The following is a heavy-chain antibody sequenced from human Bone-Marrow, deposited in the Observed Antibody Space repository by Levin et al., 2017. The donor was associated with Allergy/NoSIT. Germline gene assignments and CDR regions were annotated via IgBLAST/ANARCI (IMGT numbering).Heavy chain of an antibody. CDR2: IYSGGGT. V-gene: IGHV3-66*01. J-gene: IGHJ4*02. Sequence: GESLKISCAASGFTVGNHYVAWVRQAPGKGLDWISVIYSGGGTYYADSVKGRFTISRDKSKNTVYLQMNSLRVEDTAVYYCSSAPGFSDYWGRGTLVTVSS. CDR1: GFTVGNHY. CDR3: SSAPGFSDY.